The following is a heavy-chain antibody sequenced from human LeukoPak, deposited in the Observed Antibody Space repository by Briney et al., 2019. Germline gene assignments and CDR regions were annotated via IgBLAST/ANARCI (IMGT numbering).Heavy chain of an antibody. Sequence: ASVKVSCKTSGGTFSSYAISWVRQAPGQGLEWIGGIIPIFGTANYAQKFQCRVTITADESTTTAYMELSSLRSEDTAVYYCARPYGDYPFYYYGMDVWGQGTTVTVSS. D-gene: IGHD4-17*01. CDR1: GGTFSSYA. CDR3: ARPYGDYPFYYYGMDV. V-gene: IGHV1-69*01. CDR2: IIPIFGTA. J-gene: IGHJ6*02.